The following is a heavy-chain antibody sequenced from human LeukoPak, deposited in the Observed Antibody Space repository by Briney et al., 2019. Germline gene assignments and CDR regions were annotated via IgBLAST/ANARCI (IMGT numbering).Heavy chain of an antibody. CDR1: GGSISSDY. CDR3: SRYSTWFDY. V-gene: IGHV4-59*01. J-gene: IGHJ4*02. CDR2: IYFTGTT. Sequence: SETLSLTCTVSGGSISSDYWSWIRHPPGKGLEWIGYIYFTGTTTYNPSLKSRVTISVDTSQNQFSLKLNSVTAADTAVYYCSRYSTWFDYWGQGTLVTVSS. D-gene: IGHD3-9*01.